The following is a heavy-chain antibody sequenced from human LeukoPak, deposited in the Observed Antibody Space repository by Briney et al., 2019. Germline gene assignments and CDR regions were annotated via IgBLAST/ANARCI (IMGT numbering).Heavy chain of an antibody. CDR2: INHSGST. V-gene: IGHV4-34*01. J-gene: IGHJ6*04. D-gene: IGHD3-10*01. CDR3: ARGITMVRGVMDV. CDR1: GGSFSGYY. Sequence: SETLSLTCAVYGGSFSGYYWSWIRQPPGKGLEWIGEINHSGSTNYNPSLKSRVTISVDTSKNQFSLKLSSVTDAATAVYYCARGITMVRGVMDVWGKGTTVTVSS.